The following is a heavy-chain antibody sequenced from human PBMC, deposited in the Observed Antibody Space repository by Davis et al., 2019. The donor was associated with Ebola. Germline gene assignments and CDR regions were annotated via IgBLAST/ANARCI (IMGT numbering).Heavy chain of an antibody. CDR3: ARGSAEGWYYIDN. J-gene: IGHJ4*02. D-gene: IGHD1-26*01. V-gene: IGHV1-46*01. CDR1: AYNFAAFY. CDR2: INTIGGNA. Sequence: ASVKVSCKASAYNFAAFYIQWVRQAPGQGPEWLGIINTIGGNAKYAQKFQGRLTMTRDTSTTTVYMELDSLRSEDTAIYFCARGSAEGWYYIDNWGQGTLVTVSS.